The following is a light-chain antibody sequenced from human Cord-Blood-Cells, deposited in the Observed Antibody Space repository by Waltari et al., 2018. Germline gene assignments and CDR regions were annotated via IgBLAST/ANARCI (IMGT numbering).Light chain of an antibody. Sequence: QSVLTPPPSASRPPGHRVPISCSGISSNIGLHYVSWYQQLPGTAPKLLIYRNNQRPPGVPDRFSGSKSGTSASLAISGLRSEDEADYYCAAWDDSLSGYVFGTGTKVTVL. CDR2: RNN. V-gene: IGLV1-47*01. CDR3: AAWDDSLSGYV. CDR1: SSNIGLHY. J-gene: IGLJ1*01.